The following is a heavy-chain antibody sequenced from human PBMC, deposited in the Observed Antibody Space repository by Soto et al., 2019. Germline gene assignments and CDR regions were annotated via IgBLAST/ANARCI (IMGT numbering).Heavy chain of an antibody. V-gene: IGHV1-69*02. CDR1: GGTFSSYT. CDR3: ARGSGGGFGSGAWFDP. D-gene: IGHD3-10*01. CDR2: IIPILGIA. J-gene: IGHJ5*02. Sequence: QVPLVQSGAEVKKPGSSVKVSCKASGGTFSSYTISWVRQAPGQGLEWMGRIIPILGIANYAQKFQGRVTITADKSTSTAYMELSSLRSEDTAVYYCARGSGGGFGSGAWFDPWGQGTLVTVSS.